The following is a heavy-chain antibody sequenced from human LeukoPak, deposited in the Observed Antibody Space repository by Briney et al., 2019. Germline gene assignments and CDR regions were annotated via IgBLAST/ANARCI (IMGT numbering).Heavy chain of an antibody. D-gene: IGHD3-22*01. CDR2: INTNTGNP. CDR3: ARDFNHMGNYYDSSGYYSPLDY. V-gene: IGHV7-4-1*02. CDR1: GYTFTSYA. Sequence: ASVKVSCKASGYTFTSYAMNWVRQAPGQGLEWMGWINTNTGNPTYAQGFTGRFVFSLDTSVSTAYLQISSLKAEDTAVYYCARDFNHMGNYYDSSGYYSPLDYWGQGTLVTVSS. J-gene: IGHJ4*02.